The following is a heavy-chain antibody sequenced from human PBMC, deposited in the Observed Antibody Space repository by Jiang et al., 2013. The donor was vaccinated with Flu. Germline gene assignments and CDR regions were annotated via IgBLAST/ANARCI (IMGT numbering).Heavy chain of an antibody. Sequence: KPTQTLTLTCTVSGFSLSNARMGVSWIRQPPGKALEWLAHIFSNDEKSYSTSLKSRLTISKDTSKSQVVLTMTNMDPVDTATYYCARILEPDYKNYYYYGMDVWGQGTTVTVSS. D-gene: IGHD4-11*01. CDR3: ARILEPDYKNYYYYGMDV. J-gene: IGHJ6*02. CDR2: IFSNDEK. CDR1: GFSLSNARMG. V-gene: IGHV2-26*01.